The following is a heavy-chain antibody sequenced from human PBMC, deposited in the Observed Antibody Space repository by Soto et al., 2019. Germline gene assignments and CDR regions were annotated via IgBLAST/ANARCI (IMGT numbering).Heavy chain of an antibody. D-gene: IGHD6-19*01. J-gene: IGHJ4*02. CDR3: AKNLAVAIYWGGDY. V-gene: IGHV3-23*01. Sequence: GGSLRLSCAASGFTFSSYAMSWVRQAPGKGLEWVSAISGSGGSTYYADSVKGRFTTSRDNSKNTLYLQMNSLRAEDTAVYYCAKNLAVAIYWGGDYWGQGTLVTVSS. CDR2: ISGSGGST. CDR1: GFTFSSYA.